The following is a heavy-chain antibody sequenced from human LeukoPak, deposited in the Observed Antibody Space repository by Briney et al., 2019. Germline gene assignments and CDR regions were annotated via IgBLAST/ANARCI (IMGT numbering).Heavy chain of an antibody. Sequence: PGGSLRLSCAASGLTFRIYAMRWARQARGKALEWVSAIRWSGGRTHYADSVKGRLTISRDNSKNTLYLQMTSLRAEDTAVYHCAKTKSGSGWYRHYFDYWGQGTLVTVSS. CDR1: GLTFRIYA. V-gene: IGHV3-23*01. J-gene: IGHJ4*02. D-gene: IGHD6-19*01. CDR2: IRWSGGRT. CDR3: AKTKSGSGWYRHYFDY.